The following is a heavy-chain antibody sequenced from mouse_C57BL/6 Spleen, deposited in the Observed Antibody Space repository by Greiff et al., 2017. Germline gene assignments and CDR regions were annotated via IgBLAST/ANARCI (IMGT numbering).Heavy chain of an antibody. Sequence: QVQLQQPGAELVKPGASVKLSCKASGYTFTSYWMHWVKQRPGQGLEWIGMIHPNSGSTNYNEKFKSKATLTVDKSSSTAYIQLSSLTSEDSAVYYCASYYGSSYGAFDYWGQGTTLTVSS. CDR1: GYTFTSYW. D-gene: IGHD1-1*01. CDR3: ASYYGSSYGAFDY. J-gene: IGHJ2*01. CDR2: IHPNSGST. V-gene: IGHV1-64*01.